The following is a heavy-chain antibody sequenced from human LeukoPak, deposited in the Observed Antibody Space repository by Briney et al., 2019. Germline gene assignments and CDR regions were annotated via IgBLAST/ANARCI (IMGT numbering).Heavy chain of an antibody. J-gene: IGHJ4*02. CDR2: ISYAGST. V-gene: IGHV4-59*01. CDR3: AKTAKYYYGSETYYFFEY. Sequence: SETLSLTCTVSGGSISRYYWSWIRQHPGNGLEWIGYISYAGSTTYNSSLKSRVTISLDTSQNQFSLKLTSVTPADTAVYYCAKTAKYYYGSETYYFFEYWGQGTLVTVSS. D-gene: IGHD3-10*01. CDR1: GGSISRYY.